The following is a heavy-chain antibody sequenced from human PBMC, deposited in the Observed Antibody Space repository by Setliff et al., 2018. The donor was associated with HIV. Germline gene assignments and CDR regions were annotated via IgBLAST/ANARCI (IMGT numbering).Heavy chain of an antibody. D-gene: IGHD3-9*01. J-gene: IGHJ4*03. CDR3: AKGGGLNFRYHDWFVKI. CDR1: GDKFTNYW. Sequence: GESLKIPCKDSGDKFTNYWLGWVRQLPGKGLEWIGVIYSSDSDTRYSPSFKGQVTISADRSINSAYLQWSSLRDSDTAMYYCAKGGGLNFRYHDWFVKIWGQGTLVTVSS. V-gene: IGHV5-51*01. CDR2: IYSSDSDT.